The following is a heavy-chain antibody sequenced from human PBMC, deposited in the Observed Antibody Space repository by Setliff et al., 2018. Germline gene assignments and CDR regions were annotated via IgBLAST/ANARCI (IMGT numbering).Heavy chain of an antibody. CDR3: ARGRYCSSTSCYGGWFDP. V-gene: IGHV4-59*12. J-gene: IGHJ5*02. Sequence: SETLSLTCTVSGGSISSYYWSWIRQPPGKGLEWIGYIYYSGSTNYNPSLESRVTISVDTSKNQFSLKLSSVTAADTAVYYCARGRYCSSTSCYGGWFDPWGQGTLVTVSS. D-gene: IGHD2-2*01. CDR1: GGSISSYY. CDR2: IYYSGST.